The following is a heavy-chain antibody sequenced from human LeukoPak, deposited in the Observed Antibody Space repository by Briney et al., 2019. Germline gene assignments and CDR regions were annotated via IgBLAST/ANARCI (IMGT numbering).Heavy chain of an antibody. J-gene: IGHJ4*02. V-gene: IGHV3-7*01. D-gene: IGHD1-1*01. Sequence: PGGSLRLSCAASGFSFSNSWMTWVRQAPGSGLEWVASIKPDGSEGYYVDSVKGRFTISRDNAKNSLYLQMNSLRAEDTAVYYCARDNNVDWNLDYWGQGALVTVSS. CDR1: GFSFSNSW. CDR2: IKPDGSEG. CDR3: ARDNNVDWNLDY.